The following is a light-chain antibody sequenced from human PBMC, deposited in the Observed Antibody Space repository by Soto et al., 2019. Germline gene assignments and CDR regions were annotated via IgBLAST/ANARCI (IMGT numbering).Light chain of an antibody. CDR3: CSYAGSRTFV. Sequence: QPVLTQPASVSGSPEQSITISCTGTSSDVGAYNLVSWYQQLPGKAPRLIIYEGTKRPSGISHRFSGSKSDNTASLTISGLRAEDEAHYHCCSYAGSRTFVFGVGTKVTVL. V-gene: IGLV2-23*01. CDR1: SSDVGAYNL. CDR2: EGT. J-gene: IGLJ1*01.